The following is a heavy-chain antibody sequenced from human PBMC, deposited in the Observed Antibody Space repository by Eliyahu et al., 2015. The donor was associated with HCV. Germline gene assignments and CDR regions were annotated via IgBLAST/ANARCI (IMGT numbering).Heavy chain of an antibody. CDR3: ARGERLLRVPRVPRY. J-gene: IGHJ4*02. Sequence: QVQLQQWGAGLLKPSETLSLTCTVSGGSFSGYYWSWIRQPPGKGLEWIGEITNSGGTNYNPSLKSRVTISVDPSKTQFSLRLSFVTAADTAVYYCARGERLLRVPRVPRYWGQGTLVTVSS. V-gene: IGHV4-34*01. D-gene: IGHD6-25*01. CDR2: ITNSGGT. CDR1: GGSFSGYY.